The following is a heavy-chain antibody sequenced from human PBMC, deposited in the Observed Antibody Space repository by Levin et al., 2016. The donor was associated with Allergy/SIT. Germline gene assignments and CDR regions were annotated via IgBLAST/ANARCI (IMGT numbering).Heavy chain of an antibody. Sequence: WIRQPPGKGLEWVSYISSSSSTIYYADSVKGRFTISRDNAKNSLYLQMNSLRAEDTAVYYCARDLPNYYDSSGPARMDVWGQGTTVTVSS. V-gene: IGHV3-48*01. J-gene: IGHJ6*02. CDR2: ISSSSSTI. CDR3: ARDLPNYYDSSGPARMDV. D-gene: IGHD3-22*01.